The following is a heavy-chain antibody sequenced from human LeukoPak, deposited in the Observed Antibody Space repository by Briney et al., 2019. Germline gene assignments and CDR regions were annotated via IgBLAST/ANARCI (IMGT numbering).Heavy chain of an antibody. J-gene: IGHJ4*02. CDR3: AKDSVAVTGTGNIDY. CDR2: ISWDGGSS. CDR1: GFTFDDYA. V-gene: IGHV3-43D*03. D-gene: IGHD6-19*01. Sequence: GGSLRLSCAASGFTFDDYARHWVRQAPGKGLEWVSLISWDGGSSYYADSVKGRFTISRDNSKNSLYLQMNSLRAEDTALYYCAKDSVAVTGTGNIDYWGQGTLVAVSS.